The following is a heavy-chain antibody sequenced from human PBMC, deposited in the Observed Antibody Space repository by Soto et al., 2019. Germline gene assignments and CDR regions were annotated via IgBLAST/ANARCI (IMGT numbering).Heavy chain of an antibody. J-gene: IGHJ3*02. CDR1: GYPVTAYY. CDR3: AKGGGVGVAGSAAFDM. CDR2: INPATGAA. Sequence: QLHLVQSGAVVKKPGASVTVSCSASGYPVTAYYMHWVRQAPGRGLEWMGGINPATGAAKYTQTFPGRVTVTRDTSTSTVSMKLSDLTTRDPAVFSCAKGGGVGVAGSAAFDMWGQGTLVTVSS. V-gene: IGHV1-2*02. D-gene: IGHD3-3*01.